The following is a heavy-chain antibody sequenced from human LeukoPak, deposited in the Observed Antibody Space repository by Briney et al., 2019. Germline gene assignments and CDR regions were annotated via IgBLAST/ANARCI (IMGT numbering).Heavy chain of an antibody. CDR3: AGTNIVLMVYALNNDAFDI. V-gene: IGHV4-61*02. J-gene: IGHJ3*02. CDR2: IYTSGST. Sequence: PSQTLSLTCTVSGGSISSGSYYWSWIRQPAGKGLEWIGRIYTSGSTNYNPSLKSRVTISVDTSKNQFSLKLSSVTAVDTAVYYCAGTNIVLMVYALNNDAFDIWGQGTMVTVSS. CDR1: GGSISSGSYY. D-gene: IGHD2-8*01.